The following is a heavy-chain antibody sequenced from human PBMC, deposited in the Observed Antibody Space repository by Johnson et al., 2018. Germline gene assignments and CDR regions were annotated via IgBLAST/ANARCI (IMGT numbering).Heavy chain of an antibody. CDR2: ISWNSGSI. CDR1: GFTFDDYA. V-gene: IGHV3-9*01. CDR3: AKEAGYSSGWTDYYYYYGRDV. D-gene: IGHD6-19*01. Sequence: EVQLLESGGGLVQPGRSLRLSCAASGFTFDDYAMHWVRQAPGKGLEWVSGISWNSGSIGYADSVKGRFTISRDNAKNSLYLQMNSLRAEDTALYYCAKEAGYSSGWTDYYYYYGRDVGGHGPTVTVSS. J-gene: IGHJ6*02.